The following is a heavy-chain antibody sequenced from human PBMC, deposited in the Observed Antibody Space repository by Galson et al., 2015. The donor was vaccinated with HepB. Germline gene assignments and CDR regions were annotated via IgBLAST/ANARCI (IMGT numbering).Heavy chain of an antibody. CDR2: IIPIFGRG. J-gene: IGHJ4*02. Sequence: SVKVSCKASGGTFSSYVISWVRQAPGQGLEWMGGIIPIFGRGNYARKFQGRVTISADKSTSTAYMELSSLRSEDTAVYYCATGGECSGGSCHGGHWGQVTLVTVSS. CDR3: ATGGECSGGSCHGGH. D-gene: IGHD2-15*01. V-gene: IGHV1-69*06. CDR1: GGTFSSYV.